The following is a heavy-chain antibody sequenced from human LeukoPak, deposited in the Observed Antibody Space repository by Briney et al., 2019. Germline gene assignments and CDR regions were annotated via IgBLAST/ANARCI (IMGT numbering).Heavy chain of an antibody. CDR2: KYHAGST. V-gene: IGHV4-4*02. Sequence: PSETLSLTCAVSGGSISGSNWWGWVRQPPGKGLEWIGEKYHAGSTNYNPSLKSRVTISVDTSKNQFSLKLSSVTAADTAVYYCARRNWGSAPPYFDYWGQGTLVTVSS. CDR3: ARRNWGSAPPYFDY. D-gene: IGHD7-27*01. CDR1: GGSISGSNW. J-gene: IGHJ4*02.